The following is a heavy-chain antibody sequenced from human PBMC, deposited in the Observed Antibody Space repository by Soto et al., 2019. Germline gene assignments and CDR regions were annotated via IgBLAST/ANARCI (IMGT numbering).Heavy chain of an antibody. CDR2: INAGNGNT. V-gene: IGHV1-3*01. Sequence: ASVEVSCKASGYTFASYARHWVRQAPGQRLEWMGWINAGNGNTKYSQKFQGRVTITRDTSASTAYMELSSLRSEDTAVYYCARGLPLAADYWGQGTLVTVSS. CDR3: ARGLPLAADY. CDR1: GYTFASYA. J-gene: IGHJ4*02.